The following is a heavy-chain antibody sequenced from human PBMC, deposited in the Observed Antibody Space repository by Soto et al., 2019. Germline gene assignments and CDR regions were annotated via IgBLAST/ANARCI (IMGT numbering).Heavy chain of an antibody. V-gene: IGHV4-31*03. J-gene: IGHJ4*02. CDR2: IYYSGST. Sequence: SETLSLTCTVSGGSISSGGYYWSWIRQHPGKGLEWIGYIYYSGSTYYNPSLKSRVTISVDTSKSQFSLKLSSVTAADTAVYYCARFKYSSSWYIDYWGQGTLVTVSS. CDR3: ARFKYSSSWYIDY. D-gene: IGHD6-13*01. CDR1: GGSISSGGYY.